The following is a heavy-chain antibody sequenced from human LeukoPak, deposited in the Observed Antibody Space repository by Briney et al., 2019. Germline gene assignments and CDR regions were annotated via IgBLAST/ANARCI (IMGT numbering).Heavy chain of an antibody. CDR1: GFTFSSYG. Sequence: PGGSLRLSCAASGFTFSSYGMHWVRQAPGKGLEWVAFIRYDGSNKYYADSVKGRFTISRDNSKNTLYLQMNSLRAEDTAVYYCAKDNLYDILNAPEPGWFDPWGQGTLVTVSS. CDR3: AKDNLYDILNAPEPGWFDP. D-gene: IGHD3-9*01. V-gene: IGHV3-30*02. J-gene: IGHJ5*02. CDR2: IRYDGSNK.